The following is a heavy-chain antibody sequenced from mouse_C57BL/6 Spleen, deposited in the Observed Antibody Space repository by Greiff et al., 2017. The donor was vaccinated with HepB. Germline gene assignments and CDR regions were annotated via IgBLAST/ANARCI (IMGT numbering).Heavy chain of an antibody. D-gene: IGHD1-1*01. CDR2: IDPSDSYT. J-gene: IGHJ2*01. CDR1: GYTFTSYW. CDR3: ARNYGNYYFDY. Sequence: VQLQQPGAELVKPGASVKLSCKASGYTFTSYWMQWVKQRPGQGLEWIGEIDPSDSYTNYNQKFKGKATLTVDTSSSTAYMQLSSLTSEDSAVYYCARNYGNYYFDYWGQGTTLTVSS. V-gene: IGHV1-50*01.